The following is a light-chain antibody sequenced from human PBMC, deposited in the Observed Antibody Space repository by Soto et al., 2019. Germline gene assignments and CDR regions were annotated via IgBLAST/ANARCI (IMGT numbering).Light chain of an antibody. CDR3: QQSYSTPPRYT. CDR2: AAS. CDR1: QSISKF. Sequence: DFELTQSPSSLSAFVGDRVSISCRASQSISKFLSWYQQRPGTAPKLLIYAASSLESGVPSRFSGSGSGTDFTLTITSLQPEDFATYYCQQSYSTPPRYTFGQGTKVDIK. J-gene: IGKJ2*01. V-gene: IGKV1-39*01.